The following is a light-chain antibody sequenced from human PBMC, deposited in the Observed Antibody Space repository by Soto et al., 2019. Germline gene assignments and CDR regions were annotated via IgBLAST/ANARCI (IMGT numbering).Light chain of an antibody. J-gene: IGKJ3*01. CDR2: GAS. Sequence: EMVLTQSPGTLSLSPGERATLSCRASQSVSSSYLAWYQQKPGQAPRLLIYGASSRATGIPDRFSGSGSGTDFTLTISRLEPEDFAVYSCQQYGSSPGTFGPGTKVDIK. V-gene: IGKV3-20*01. CDR1: QSVSSSY. CDR3: QQYGSSPGT.